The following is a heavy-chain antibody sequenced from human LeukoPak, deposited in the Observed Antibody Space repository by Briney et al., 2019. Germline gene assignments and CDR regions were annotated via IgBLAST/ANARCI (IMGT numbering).Heavy chain of an antibody. J-gene: IGHJ4*02. CDR3: VRPTGGYSYNY. D-gene: IGHD5-18*01. Sequence: GGSLRLSCSASRFTFSNYWMHWVRQAPGKGPVWVSRINNDGSSTSYADSVQGRFTISRDNAKNTLYLQMTSLTAEDTAVYYCVRPTGGYSYNYWGQGTLVTVSS. CDR1: RFTFSNYW. V-gene: IGHV3-74*01. CDR2: INNDGSST.